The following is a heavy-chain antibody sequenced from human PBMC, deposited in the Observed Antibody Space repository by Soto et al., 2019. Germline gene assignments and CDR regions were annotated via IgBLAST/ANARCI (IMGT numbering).Heavy chain of an antibody. V-gene: IGHV4-31*03. CDR3: ARFGTGFYNERPTSCDF. CDR2: IFPIGGT. CDR1: GGSISSGGFY. Sequence: QVQLQESGPGLVKPSQTLSLTCTVSGGSISSGGFYWSWIRQHPGKGLEFIGYIFPIGGTYYNPSLESRVSSSVDTFKSQFSLRLGSVTGAGTALCYCARFGTGFYNERPTSCDFWGAGTVVTVSS. J-gene: IGHJ4*02. D-gene: IGHD3-9*01.